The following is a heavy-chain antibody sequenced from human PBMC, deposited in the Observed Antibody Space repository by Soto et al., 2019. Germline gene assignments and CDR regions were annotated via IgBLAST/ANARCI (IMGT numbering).Heavy chain of an antibody. Sequence: SETLSLTCTVSGGSIGSSSYYWGWIRQPPGKGLEWIGSIYYSGSTYYNPSLKSRVTISVDTSKNQFSLKLSSVTAADTAVYYCAPQYPGYSYGYYFDYWGQGTLVTVSS. V-gene: IGHV4-39*01. J-gene: IGHJ4*02. CDR2: IYYSGST. CDR1: GGSIGSSSYY. D-gene: IGHD5-18*01. CDR3: APQYPGYSYGYYFDY.